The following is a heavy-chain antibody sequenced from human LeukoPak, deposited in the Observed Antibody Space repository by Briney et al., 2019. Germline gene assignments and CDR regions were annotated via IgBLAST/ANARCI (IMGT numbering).Heavy chain of an antibody. CDR3: AKAIVGAQRYYFDY. Sequence: GRSLRLSCAASGFTFSSYAMSWVRQAPGKGLEWVSAISGSGGSTYYADSVKGRFTISRDNSKNTLYLQMNSLRAEDTAVYYCAKAIVGAQRYYFDYWGQGTLVTVSS. D-gene: IGHD1-26*01. CDR2: ISGSGGST. CDR1: GFTFSSYA. J-gene: IGHJ4*02. V-gene: IGHV3-23*01.